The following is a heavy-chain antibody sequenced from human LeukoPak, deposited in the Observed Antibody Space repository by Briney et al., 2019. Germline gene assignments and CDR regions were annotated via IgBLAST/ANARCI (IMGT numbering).Heavy chain of an antibody. CDR1: GFTFSSYG. D-gene: IGHD2-8*01. CDR3: AHGTVYQLDY. V-gene: IGHV3-21*04. J-gene: IGHJ4*02. Sequence: PGGSLRLSCAASGFTFSSYGMSWVRQAPGKGLEWVSSISSSSYIYYADSVKGRFTISRDNSKNTLYLQMNSLRAEDTAVYYCAHGTVYQLDYWGQGTLVTVSS. CDR2: ISSSSYI.